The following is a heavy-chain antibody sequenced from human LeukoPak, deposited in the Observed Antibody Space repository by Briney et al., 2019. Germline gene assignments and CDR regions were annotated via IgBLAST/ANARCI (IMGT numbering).Heavy chain of an antibody. J-gene: IGHJ3*02. CDR3: ARDPTSSWETAFDI. Sequence: GGSLRLSCAASGFTFSTYTMNWVRQAPGKGLEWVSSISDSSTYIYYADSLKGRFTIPRDNAKNSLYLQMNSLRVDDTAVYYCARDPTSSWETAFDIWGQGTMVTVSS. CDR1: GFTFSTYT. D-gene: IGHD1-26*01. CDR2: ISDSSTYI. V-gene: IGHV3-21*01.